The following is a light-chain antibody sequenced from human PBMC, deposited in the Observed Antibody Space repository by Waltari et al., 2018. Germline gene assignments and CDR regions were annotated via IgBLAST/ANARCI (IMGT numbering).Light chain of an antibody. CDR1: QSLSRY. CDR2: GAS. CDR3: QHNVSLPET. Sequence: SCRASQSLSRYLAWYQQKPGQAPRLLIYGASTRATGIPDRFSGSGSGTDFSLTISSLEPEDFAVYYCQHNVSLPETFGQGTKVEIK. V-gene: IGKV3-20*01. J-gene: IGKJ1*01.